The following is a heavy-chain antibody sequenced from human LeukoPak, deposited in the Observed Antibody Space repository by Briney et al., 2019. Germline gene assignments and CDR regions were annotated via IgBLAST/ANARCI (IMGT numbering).Heavy chain of an antibody. J-gene: IGHJ4*02. CDR3: ARGGWYSSSPFDY. Sequence: GSLRLSCAASGFTFSDSAMSWVRQAPGKGLEWVSAISGSGGSTYYADSVKGRFTISRDNSKNTVYLQMNSLRAEDTAVYYCARGGWYSSSPFDYWGQGTLVTVSS. V-gene: IGHV3-23*01. D-gene: IGHD6-13*01. CDR1: GFTFSDSA. CDR2: ISGSGGST.